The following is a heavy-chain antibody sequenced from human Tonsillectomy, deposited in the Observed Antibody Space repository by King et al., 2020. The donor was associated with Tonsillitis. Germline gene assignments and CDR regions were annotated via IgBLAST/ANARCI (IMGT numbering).Heavy chain of an antibody. J-gene: IGHJ5*02. CDR3: VRYEGGVFDP. V-gene: IGHV4-31*03. CDR1: VGSISGGAYY. D-gene: IGHD2-15*01. Sequence: QLQESVPGLVKPSQTLSLTCTVSVGSISGGAYYWSWIRQHPGKGLEWIGYIYDSENTYYNPSLKSRLTISVDTSKNQFSLRLSSVTAADTAIYYCVRYEGGVFDPWGQGTLATVSS. CDR2: IYDSENT.